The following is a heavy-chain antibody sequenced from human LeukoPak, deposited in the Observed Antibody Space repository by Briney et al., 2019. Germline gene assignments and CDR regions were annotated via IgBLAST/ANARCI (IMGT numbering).Heavy chain of an antibody. J-gene: IGHJ5*02. CDR3: ARCLYYDFWSGYYFDP. CDR1: GGSISSSSYY. V-gene: IGHV4-39*01. CDR2: IYYSGST. D-gene: IGHD3-3*01. Sequence: SETLSLTCTVSGGSISSSSYYWGWIRQPPGKGLEWIGSIYYSGSTYYNPSLKSRVTISVDTSKNQFSLKLSSVTAADTAVYYCARCLYYDFWSGYYFDPWGQGTLVTVSS.